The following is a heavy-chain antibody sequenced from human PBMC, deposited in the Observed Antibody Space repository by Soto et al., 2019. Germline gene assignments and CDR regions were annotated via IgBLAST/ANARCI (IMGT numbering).Heavy chain of an antibody. V-gene: IGHV3-33*01. D-gene: IGHD4-17*01. CDR2: IWYDGSNK. CDR3: ARDSVDYGDYQGLDYFDY. Sequence: QVQLVESGGGVVQPGRSLRLSCAASGFTFSSYGMHWVRQAPDKGLEWVAVIWYDGSNKYYADSVKGRFTISRDNSKNTLYLQMNSLRAEDTAVYYCARDSVDYGDYQGLDYFDYWGQGTLVTVSS. J-gene: IGHJ4*02. CDR1: GFTFSSYG.